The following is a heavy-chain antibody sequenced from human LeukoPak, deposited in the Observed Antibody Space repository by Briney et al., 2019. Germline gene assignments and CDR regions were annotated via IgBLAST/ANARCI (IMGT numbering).Heavy chain of an antibody. CDR2: ISYDGSNK. J-gene: IGHJ4*02. D-gene: IGHD5-18*01. CDR1: GFTFSSYA. V-gene: IGHV3-30-3*01. Sequence: GGSLRLSCAASGFTFSSYAMHWVRQAPGKGLEWVAVISYDGSNKYYADSVKGRLTISRDNSKNTLYLQMNSLRAEDTAVYYCARDPENVDTAMVHYFDYWGQGTLVTVSS. CDR3: ARDPENVDTAMVHYFDY.